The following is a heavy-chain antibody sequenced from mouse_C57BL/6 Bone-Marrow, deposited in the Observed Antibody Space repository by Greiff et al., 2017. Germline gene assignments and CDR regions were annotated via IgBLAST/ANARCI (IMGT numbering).Heavy chain of an antibody. CDR1: GYTFTSYW. CDR2: IDPSDSYT. V-gene: IGHV1-59*01. CDR3: ARLFAY. Sequence: VQLQQPGAELVRPGTSVKLSCKASGYTFTSYWMHWVKQRPGQGLEWIGVIDPSDSYTNYNQKFKGKATLTVDTSSSTAYIQLSSLTSEDSAVYDCARLFAYWGQGTLVTVSA. J-gene: IGHJ3*01.